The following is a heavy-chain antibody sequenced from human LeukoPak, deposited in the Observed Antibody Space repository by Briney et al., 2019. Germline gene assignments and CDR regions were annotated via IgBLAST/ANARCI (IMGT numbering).Heavy chain of an antibody. V-gene: IGHV4-31*03. CDR3: ARVRMVRGVIGGDFDY. J-gene: IGHJ4*02. CDR2: IYYSGNT. CDR1: GGSIRSGGFY. Sequence: SQTLSLTCTVSGGSIRSGGFYWTWIRQHPGKGLEWIGYIYYSGNTYYNPSLKSRLTISVDRSKNQFSLKLTSVTAADTAVYYCARVRMVRGVIGGDFDYWGQGTLVTVSS. D-gene: IGHD3-10*01.